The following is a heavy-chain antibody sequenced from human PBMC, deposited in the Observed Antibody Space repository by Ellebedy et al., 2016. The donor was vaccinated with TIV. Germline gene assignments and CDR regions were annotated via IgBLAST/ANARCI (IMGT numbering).Heavy chain of an antibody. J-gene: IGHJ4*02. V-gene: IGHV6-1*01. CDR1: GDSVSSNAVA. Sequence: SQTLSLTCAISGDSVSSNAVAWHWIRQSPSRGLEWLGRTYYRSKWYNEYAVSVKSRITINPDTSKNQFSLNLRSVTAADTALYYCSRGVPQSTKDYWGQGTLVTVPS. CDR3: SRGVPQSTKDY. CDR2: TYYRSKWYN.